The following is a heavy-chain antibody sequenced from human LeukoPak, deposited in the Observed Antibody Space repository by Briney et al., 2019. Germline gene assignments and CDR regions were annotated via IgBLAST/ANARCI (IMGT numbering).Heavy chain of an antibody. CDR1: GFTFSSYA. Sequence: PGGSLRLSCAASGFTFSSYAMSWVRQAPGKGLEWVSAISGSGSSTYYADSVKGRFTISRDNSKNTLYLQMNSLRAEDTAVYYCAKDILGLRLGNPGDYWGQGTLVTVSS. CDR2: ISGSGSST. D-gene: IGHD5-12*01. V-gene: IGHV3-23*01. CDR3: AKDILGLRLGNPGDY. J-gene: IGHJ4*02.